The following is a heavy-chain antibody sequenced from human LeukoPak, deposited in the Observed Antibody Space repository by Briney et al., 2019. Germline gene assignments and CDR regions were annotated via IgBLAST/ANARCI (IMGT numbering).Heavy chain of an antibody. Sequence: SETLSLTCAVYGGSFSGYYWSWIRQPPGEGLEWIGEINHSGSTNYNPSLKSRVTISVDTSKNQFSLQLNSVTPEDTAVYFCARDPVGGSTIFDSWGQGTLVTVSS. V-gene: IGHV4-34*01. CDR3: ARDPVGGSTIFDS. CDR1: GGSFSGYY. CDR2: INHSGST. J-gene: IGHJ4*02. D-gene: IGHD1-26*01.